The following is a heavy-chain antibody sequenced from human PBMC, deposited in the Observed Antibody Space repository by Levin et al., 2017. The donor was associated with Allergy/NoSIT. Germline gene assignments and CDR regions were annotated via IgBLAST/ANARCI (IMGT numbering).Heavy chain of an antibody. V-gene: IGHV4-59*01. J-gene: IGHJ5*02. CDR1: GGSISSYY. Sequence: GSLRLSCTVSGGSISSYYWSWIRQPPGKGLEWIGYIYYSGSTNYNPSLKSRVTISVDTSKNQFSLKLSSVTAADTAVYYCARSSSGFRGWFDPWGQGTLVTVSS. CDR3: ARSSSGFRGWFDP. D-gene: IGHD6-19*01. CDR2: IYYSGST.